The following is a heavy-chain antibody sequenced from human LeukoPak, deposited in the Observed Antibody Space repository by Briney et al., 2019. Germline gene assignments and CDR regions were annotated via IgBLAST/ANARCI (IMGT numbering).Heavy chain of an antibody. CDR1: GYTLTELS. D-gene: IGHD3-3*01. J-gene: IGHJ6*02. V-gene: IGHV1-24*01. CDR3: ARAANTIFGVVMAPYYYGMDV. CDR2: FDPEDGET. Sequence: ASVKVSCKVSGYTLTELSMHWVRQAPGKGLEWMGGFDPEDGETIYAQKFQGRVTITADESTSTAYMELSSLRSEDTAVYYCARAANTIFGVVMAPYYYGMDVWGQGTTVTVSS.